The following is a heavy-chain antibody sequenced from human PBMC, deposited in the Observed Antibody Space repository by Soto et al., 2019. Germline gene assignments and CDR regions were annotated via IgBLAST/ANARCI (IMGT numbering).Heavy chain of an antibody. D-gene: IGHD3-3*01. CDR1: GFTFSSYA. CDR3: AKDMSLDDFWSGYRGSSFDY. Sequence: GGSLRLSCAASGFTFSSYAMSWVRQAPGKGLEWVSAISGSGGSTYYADSVKGRFTISRDNSKNTLYLQMNSLRAEDTAVYYCAKDMSLDDFWSGYRGSSFDYWGQGTLVTVSS. CDR2: ISGSGGST. J-gene: IGHJ4*02. V-gene: IGHV3-23*01.